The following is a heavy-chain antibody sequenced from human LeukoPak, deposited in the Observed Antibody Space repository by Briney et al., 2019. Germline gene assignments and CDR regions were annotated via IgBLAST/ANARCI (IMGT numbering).Heavy chain of an antibody. V-gene: IGHV1-69*13. CDR3: ARHRSSSWYSPFDY. D-gene: IGHD6-13*01. CDR1: GGTFNSYA. J-gene: IGHJ4*02. Sequence: GASVKVSCKASGGTFNSYAISWVRQAPGQGLEWMGGIIPIFGTANYAQKFQGRVTITADESTSTAYMELSSLRSEDTAVYYCARHRSSSWYSPFDYWGQGTLVTVSS. CDR2: IIPIFGTA.